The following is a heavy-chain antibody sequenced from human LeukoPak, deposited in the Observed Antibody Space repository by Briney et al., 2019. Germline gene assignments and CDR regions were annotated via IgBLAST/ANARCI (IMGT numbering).Heavy chain of an antibody. J-gene: IGHJ4*02. D-gene: IGHD3-10*01. CDR2: INPSGGSS. Sequence: ASVKVSCKASGYTFTSYYMHWVRQAPGQGLEWVGIINPSGGSSSYAQKFQGRVTMTRDMSTSTVYMELSSLRSEDTAVYYCARNVLLWFGEGPSYFDYWGQGTLVTVSS. V-gene: IGHV1-46*01. CDR3: ARNVLLWFGEGPSYFDY. CDR1: GYTFTSYY.